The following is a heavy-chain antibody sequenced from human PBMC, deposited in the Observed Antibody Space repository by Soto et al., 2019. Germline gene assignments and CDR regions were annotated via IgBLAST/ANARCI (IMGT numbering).Heavy chain of an antibody. V-gene: IGHV3-21*01. D-gene: IGHD4-4*01. CDR3: AKDRGNSNPSEFDY. Sequence: EVQLVESGRDLVKPGGSLRLSCAASGFTFSTYSMNWVRQAPGKGLEWVSSISSSSSFIYYADSVKGRFTISRDNAKNSLFLQMNSLRAEDTAVYYCAKDRGNSNPSEFDYWGQGTLVAVSS. J-gene: IGHJ4*02. CDR1: GFTFSTYS. CDR2: ISSSSSFI.